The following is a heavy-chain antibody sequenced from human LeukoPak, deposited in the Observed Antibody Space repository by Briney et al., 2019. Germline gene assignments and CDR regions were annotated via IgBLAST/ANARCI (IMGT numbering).Heavy chain of an antibody. CDR1: GFTFSSYS. D-gene: IGHD6-13*01. CDR3: ASNPPAAESY. V-gene: IGHV3-21*01. J-gene: IGHJ4*02. CDR2: ISSSSSYI. Sequence: PGGSLRLSCAASGFTFSSYSMNWVRQAPGKGLEWVSSISSSSSYIYYADSVKGRFTISRDTAKNSLYLQMNSLRAEDTAVYYCASNPPAAESYWGQGTLVTVSS.